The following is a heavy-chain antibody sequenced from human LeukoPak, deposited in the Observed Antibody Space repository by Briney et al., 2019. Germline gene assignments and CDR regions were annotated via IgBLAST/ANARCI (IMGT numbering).Heavy chain of an antibody. CDR1: GFTLSSHD. CDR3: GRVNAHLSAFDY. Sequence: QAGGSLRLSCAASGFTLSSHDIHWVRQTTGKGLEWVSGIGTAGDTYYTASVKGRFTISRENAKNSLYLQMNNLRAGDTAVYYCGRVNAHLSAFDYWGQGTLVTVSS. CDR2: IGTAGDT. J-gene: IGHJ4*02. D-gene: IGHD3-16*02. V-gene: IGHV3-13*04.